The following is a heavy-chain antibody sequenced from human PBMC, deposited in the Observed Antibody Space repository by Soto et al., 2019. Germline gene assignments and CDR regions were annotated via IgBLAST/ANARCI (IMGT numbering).Heavy chain of an antibody. CDR1: GGSFSGYY. V-gene: IGHV4-34*01. CDR3: ARLRLGYCSSTSCYGGHHNWFDP. CDR2: INHSGST. D-gene: IGHD2-2*01. J-gene: IGHJ5*02. Sequence: SETLSLTCAVYGGSFSGYYWSWIRQPPGKGLEWIGEINHSGSTNYNPSLKSRVTISVDTSKNQFSLKLSSVTAADTAVYYCARLRLGYCSSTSCYGGHHNWFDPWGQGTLVTVSS.